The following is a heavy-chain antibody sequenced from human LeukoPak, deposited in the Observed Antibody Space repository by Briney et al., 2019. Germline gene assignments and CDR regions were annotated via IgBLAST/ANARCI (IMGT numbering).Heavy chain of an antibody. Sequence: SETLSLTCTVSGGSIIGYYWTWIRQPPGKGLEWIGYVFTRGYMFTSGSTNYNPSLKGRVTISVDTTNNQFSLKLTSVTAADTAVYYCARTDYGDFESHYYYYMDVWGKGTTVTVSS. CDR3: ARTDYGDFESHYYYYMDV. J-gene: IGHJ6*03. D-gene: IGHD4-17*01. CDR2: VFTRGYMFTSGST. CDR1: GGSIIGYY. V-gene: IGHV4-4*09.